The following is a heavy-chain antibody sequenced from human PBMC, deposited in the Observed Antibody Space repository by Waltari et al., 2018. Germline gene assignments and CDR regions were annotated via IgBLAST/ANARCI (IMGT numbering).Heavy chain of an antibody. CDR2: ISHLGNT. Sequence: QVQLQESGPRLVKPSETLSLTCTVPEYCVSPGFYWGWVRQSPGKGREWIGSISHLGNTRYNPPLSSRVAVSMDMSKNQFSLRLTSVTAADTAVYYCARHRLDRGDSFDFWGQGALVTVSS. J-gene: IGHJ4*02. V-gene: IGHV4-38-2*02. D-gene: IGHD3-22*01. CDR1: EYCVSPGFY. CDR3: ARHRLDRGDSFDF.